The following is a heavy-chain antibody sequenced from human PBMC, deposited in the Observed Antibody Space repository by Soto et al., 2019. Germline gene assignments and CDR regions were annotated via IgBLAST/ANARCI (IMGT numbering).Heavy chain of an antibody. Sequence: SETLSLTCTVSSAPITKYYWGWVRQAPGRGLEWIGYIYYSGSTYYNPSLKSRVTISVDTSKNQFSLKLSSVTAADTAVYYCARGNYGDYVHFDYWGQGTLVTVSS. CDR2: IYYSGST. J-gene: IGHJ4*02. D-gene: IGHD4-17*01. CDR1: SAPITKYY. V-gene: IGHV4-59*06. CDR3: ARGNYGDYVHFDY.